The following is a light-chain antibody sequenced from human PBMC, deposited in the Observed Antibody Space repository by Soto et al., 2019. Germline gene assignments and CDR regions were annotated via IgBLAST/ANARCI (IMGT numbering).Light chain of an antibody. CDR1: QTITTY. V-gene: IGKV1-39*01. CDR2: GAS. CDR3: QQSHSTPWT. J-gene: IGKJ1*01. Sequence: DIQMTQSPSSLSASVGDRVTINCRASQTITTYLNWYQQKPGKAPKLLIFGASSLQSGVPSRFTGSGSGTDFTLTISSLQPEDFATYHCQQSHSTPWTFGQGTKVEI.